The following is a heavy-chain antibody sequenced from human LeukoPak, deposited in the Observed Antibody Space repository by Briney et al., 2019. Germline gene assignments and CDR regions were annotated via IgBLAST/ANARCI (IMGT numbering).Heavy chain of an antibody. V-gene: IGHV3-11*01. CDR1: GFTFSDYY. CDR3: ARDFRIAVAGTSRYYYDSSGVY. CDR2: ISSSGSTI. Sequence: GGSLRLSCAASGFTFSDYYMSWIRQAPGKGLEWVSYISSSGSTIYYADSVKGRFTISRDNAKNSLYLQMNSLRAGDTAVYYCARDFRIAVAGTSRYYYDSSGVYWGQGTLVTVSS. J-gene: IGHJ4*02. D-gene: IGHD3-22*01.